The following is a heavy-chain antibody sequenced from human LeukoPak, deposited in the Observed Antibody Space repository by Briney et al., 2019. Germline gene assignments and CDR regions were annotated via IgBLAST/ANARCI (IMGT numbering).Heavy chain of an antibody. D-gene: IGHD6-19*01. CDR2: IYSGGST. J-gene: IGHJ4*02. CDR3: ARLFPGFGSGWFDY. Sequence: PGGSLRLSCAASGFTVSSNYMSWVRQAPGKGLEWVSVIYSGGSTYYADSVKGRITISRDNSKNTLYLQMNSLRVEDTAVYYCARLFPGFGSGWFDYWGQGTLVTVSA. V-gene: IGHV3-66*01. CDR1: GFTVSSNY.